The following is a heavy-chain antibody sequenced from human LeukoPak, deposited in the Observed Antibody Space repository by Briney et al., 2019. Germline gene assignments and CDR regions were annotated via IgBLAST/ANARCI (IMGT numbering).Heavy chain of an antibody. V-gene: IGHV3-30*18. D-gene: IGHD2-21*02. J-gene: IGHJ5*02. CDR1: GFTFSSYG. CDR3: AKDRLVTALNWFDP. CDR2: ISYDGSSK. Sequence: PGRSLRLSCAASGFTFSSYGMHWVRQAPGKGLEWVAVISYDGSSKYYADSVKGRFTISRDNSKNTLYLQMNSLRAEDTAVYYCAKDRLVTALNWFDPWGQGTLVTVSS.